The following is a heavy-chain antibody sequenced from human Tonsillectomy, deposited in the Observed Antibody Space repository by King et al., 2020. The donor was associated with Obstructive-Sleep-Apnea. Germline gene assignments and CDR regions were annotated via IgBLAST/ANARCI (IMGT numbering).Heavy chain of an antibody. Sequence: ITLKESGPTLVKPTQTLTLTCAFSGFSLSTSGVGVGWIRQPPGKALEWLALIYWDDDKRYSPSLKSRLTITKDTSKNQVVLTMTNMDPVDTATYYCSHRRMLTYYFDYWGQGTLVTVSS. CDR1: GFSLSTSGVG. J-gene: IGHJ4*02. V-gene: IGHV2-5*02. CDR2: IYWDDDK. CDR3: SHRRMLTYYFDY. D-gene: IGHD2-8*01.